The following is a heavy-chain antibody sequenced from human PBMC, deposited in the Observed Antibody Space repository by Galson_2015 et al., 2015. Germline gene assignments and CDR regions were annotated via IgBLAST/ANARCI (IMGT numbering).Heavy chain of an antibody. J-gene: IGHJ5*02. CDR1: GFTFSSYA. CDR2: IWYDASNQ. V-gene: IGHV3-33*01. D-gene: IGHD2-2*01. CDR3: ARGASVGVVPAAKNWFDT. Sequence: SLRLSCAASGFTFSSYAMHWVRQAPGKGLEWVAAIWYDASNQKYADSVKGRFTISRDNSQNTAYLQMNSLRVEDTAIYYCARGASVGVVPAAKNWFDTWGQGTLVTVSS.